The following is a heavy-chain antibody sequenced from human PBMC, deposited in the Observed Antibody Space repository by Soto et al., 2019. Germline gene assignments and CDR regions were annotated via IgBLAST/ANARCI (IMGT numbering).Heavy chain of an antibody. CDR3: VCDDNRRY. CDR1: GFSFSTST. CDR2: IGRTGIDR. V-gene: IGHV3-21*01. J-gene: IGHJ4*02. D-gene: IGHD1-1*01. Sequence: EVQLVESGGGLVKPGGSLRLSCAASGFSFSTSTMNWVRQAPGKGLEFVSSIGRTGIDRYYIDSVKGRFTIPRDNAQNSLYLQMTSLRAGDTALYYCVCDDNRRYWGQGTLVTVSS.